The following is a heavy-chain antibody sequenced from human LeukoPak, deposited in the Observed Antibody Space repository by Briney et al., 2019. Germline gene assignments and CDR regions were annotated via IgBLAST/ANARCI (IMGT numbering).Heavy chain of an antibody. CDR3: ARRGAVAAMGMFDY. CDR2: IYHSGST. Sequence: SETLSLTCPVASYSISSGYYWGWIRQPPGKGLEWIGSIYHSGSTYYNPSLKSRVTISVDTSKNQFSLKLSSVTAADTAVYYCARRGAVAAMGMFDYWGQGTLVTVSS. V-gene: IGHV4-38-2*01. J-gene: IGHJ4*02. D-gene: IGHD6-19*01. CDR1: SYSISSGYY.